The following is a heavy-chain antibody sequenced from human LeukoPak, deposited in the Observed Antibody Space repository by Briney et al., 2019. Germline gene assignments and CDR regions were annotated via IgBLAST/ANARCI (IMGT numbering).Heavy chain of an antibody. CDR2: ISTYNGNT. J-gene: IGHJ5*02. D-gene: IGHD1-26*01. Sequence: GASVKVSCKASGYTFTSYDISWVRQAPGQGLEWMGWISTYNGNTNYAQKLQGRVTMTTDTITTTAHMELRSLRSDDTAVYYCARDHSGNWFDPWGQGTLVTVSS. CDR1: GYTFTSYD. V-gene: IGHV1-18*01. CDR3: ARDHSGNWFDP.